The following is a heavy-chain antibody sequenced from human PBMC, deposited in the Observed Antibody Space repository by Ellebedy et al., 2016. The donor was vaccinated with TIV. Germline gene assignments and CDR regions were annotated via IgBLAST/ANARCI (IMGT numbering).Heavy chain of an antibody. V-gene: IGHV3-23*01. Sequence: GESPKISCAASGFTFSSYAKNWIRQAPGKGLEWVSVISGGGETTSYADSVNGRFTISRDNSKNMLFLQMNSLTAEDTALYYCTKGRKLIRSSSLDYWGQGTLVTVSS. CDR1: GFTFSSYA. CDR2: ISGGGETT. D-gene: IGHD3-22*01. CDR3: TKGRKLIRSSSLDY. J-gene: IGHJ4*02.